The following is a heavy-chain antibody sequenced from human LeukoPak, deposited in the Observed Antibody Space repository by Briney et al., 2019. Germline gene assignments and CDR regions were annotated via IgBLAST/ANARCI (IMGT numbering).Heavy chain of an antibody. CDR1: GFTFSSYV. CDR2: ISYDGSNK. J-gene: IGHJ4*02. Sequence: PGGSLRLSCAASGFTFSSYVMHWVRQAPGKGLEWVAVISYDGSNKYYADSVKGRFTISRDNSKNTLYLQMNSLRAEDTAVYYCARGEMAGPSTLDYWGQGTLVTVSS. V-gene: IGHV3-30*04. CDR3: ARGEMAGPSTLDY. D-gene: IGHD6-19*01.